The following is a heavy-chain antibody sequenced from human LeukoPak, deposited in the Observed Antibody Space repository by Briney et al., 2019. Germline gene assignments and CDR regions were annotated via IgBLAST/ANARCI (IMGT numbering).Heavy chain of an antibody. CDR2: IKLYGSEH. Sequence: PGGSLTLSCAVSGFSFSTYWMSWLRQAPRKGLEWVANIKLYGSEHYYLNPVKSRLIISRDNAKIELYVQLSNGRAEDTAMYYCAREGYFALWARSTRVSVS. J-gene: IGHJ2*01. CDR3: AREGYFAL. V-gene: IGHV3-7*04. CDR1: GFSFSTYW. D-gene: IGHD2-15*01.